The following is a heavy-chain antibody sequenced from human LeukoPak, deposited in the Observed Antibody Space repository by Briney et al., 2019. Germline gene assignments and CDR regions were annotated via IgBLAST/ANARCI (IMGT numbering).Heavy chain of an antibody. J-gene: IGHJ4*02. D-gene: IGHD4-17*01. V-gene: IGHV3-7*01. CDR1: GFTFSRHW. CDR2: IKQDASQ. CDR3: SXXXDFGDRLDYFDY. Sequence: PGGSLRLSCAASGFTFSRHWMGWVRQAPGKGLEWVANIKQDASQYYVDSVRGRFIISRDKAKKSLSLQINSLRLEDTAVYYFSXXXDFGDRLDYFDYWGQGTLVTVSS.